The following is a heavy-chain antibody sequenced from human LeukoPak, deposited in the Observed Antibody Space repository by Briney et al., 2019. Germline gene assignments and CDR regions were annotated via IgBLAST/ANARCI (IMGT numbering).Heavy chain of an antibody. V-gene: IGHV3-30*03. CDR3: ARDRGGSYSAIDY. CDR1: GFSFISYG. J-gene: IGHJ4*02. D-gene: IGHD2-15*01. Sequence: GGSLGLSCAASGFSFISYGMHWVRQAPGKGLEWVGVISDDGRSKDYADSVKGRFTISRDNSKDTLYLQMNSLRDEDTAVYYCARDRGGSYSAIDYWGQGTLVTVSS. CDR2: ISDDGRSK.